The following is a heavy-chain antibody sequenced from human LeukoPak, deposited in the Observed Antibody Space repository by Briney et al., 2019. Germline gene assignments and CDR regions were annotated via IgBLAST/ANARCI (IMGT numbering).Heavy chain of an antibody. D-gene: IGHD6-19*01. V-gene: IGHV3-30*18. CDR1: GFPFSSYG. CDR2: ISYDGSNK. J-gene: IGHJ4*02. CDR3: AKEWGSGWSSFDY. Sequence: GGSLRLSCAASGFPFSSYGMHWVRQAPGKGLEWVAVISYDGSNKYYADSVKGRFTISRDNSKNTLYLQMNSLRAEDTAVYYCAKEWGSGWSSFDYWGQGTLVTVSS.